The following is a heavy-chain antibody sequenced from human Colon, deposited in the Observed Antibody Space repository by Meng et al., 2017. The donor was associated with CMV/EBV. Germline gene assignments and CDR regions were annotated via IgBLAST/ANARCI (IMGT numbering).Heavy chain of an antibody. CDR1: GGSFSGYY. CDR2: INHSGST. Sequence: GGSFSGYYWSWIRQPPGKGLEWIGDINHSGSTNYNPSLKSRVTISVDTSKNQFSLKLSSVTAADTAVYYCAAYYYDSSGYYWAYFDYWGQGTLVTFSS. D-gene: IGHD3-22*01. V-gene: IGHV4-34*01. J-gene: IGHJ4*02. CDR3: AAYYYDSSGYYWAYFDY.